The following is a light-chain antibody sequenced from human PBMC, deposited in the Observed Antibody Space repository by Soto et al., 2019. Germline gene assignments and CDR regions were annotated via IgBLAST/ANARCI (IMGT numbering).Light chain of an antibody. CDR3: QHYNSYSQT. V-gene: IGKV1-5*03. CDR1: QTISSW. CDR2: KAS. Sequence: EIQMTQSPSTLSGSVGDRVTITCRASQTISSWLAWYQQKPGKAPKLLIYKASTLESGVPSRFSGSESGTECTITISSLQKDDGATYYCQHYNSYSQTFGQGTKVDI. J-gene: IGKJ1*01.